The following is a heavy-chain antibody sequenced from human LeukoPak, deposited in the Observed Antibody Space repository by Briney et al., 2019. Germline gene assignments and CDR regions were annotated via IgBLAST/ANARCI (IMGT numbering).Heavy chain of an antibody. V-gene: IGHV3-73*01. D-gene: IGHD3-10*01. CDR2: IRSEGNTYAT. J-gene: IGHJ6*03. Sequence: PGGSLRLSCAAPGFTFSGSSMHSVRQASGKRLEWVGHIRSEGNTYATTYTPSMKGRFTISRDDSKSTAYLQMNSLKTEDTAVYYCTRQLGELLSGNLYYYYLDVWGKGTTVTVSS. CDR1: GFTFSGSS. CDR3: TRQLGELLSGNLYYYYLDV.